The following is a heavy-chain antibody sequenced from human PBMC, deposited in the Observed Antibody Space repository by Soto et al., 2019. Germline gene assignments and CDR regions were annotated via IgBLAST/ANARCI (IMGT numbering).Heavy chain of an antibody. V-gene: IGHV1-18*01. J-gene: IGHJ3*02. Sequence: QVQLVQSGAEVKKPGASVKVSCKASGYTFTSYGISWVRQAPGQGLEWMGWISAYNGNTNYAQKLQGRVTMTTDTSTSTAYRELRSLRSDDTAVYYCAREIVVVVAATPNYAFDIWGQGTMVTVSS. CDR3: AREIVVVVAATPNYAFDI. CDR2: ISAYNGNT. D-gene: IGHD2-15*01. CDR1: GYTFTSYG.